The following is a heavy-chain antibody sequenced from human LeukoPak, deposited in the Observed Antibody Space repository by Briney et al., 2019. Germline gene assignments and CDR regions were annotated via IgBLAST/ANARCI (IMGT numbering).Heavy chain of an antibody. CDR3: ARVGGDSSNWYWRLGYYYYYGMDV. D-gene: IGHD6-13*01. CDR2: IYYSGST. Sequence: SETLSLTCTVSGGSISSYYWSWIRQPPWKGLEWIGYIYYSGSTNYNPSLKSRVTISVGTSKNQFSLKLSSVTAADTAVYYCARVGGDSSNWYWRLGYYYYYGMDVWGQGTTVTVSS. J-gene: IGHJ6*02. CDR1: GGSISSYY. V-gene: IGHV4-59*01.